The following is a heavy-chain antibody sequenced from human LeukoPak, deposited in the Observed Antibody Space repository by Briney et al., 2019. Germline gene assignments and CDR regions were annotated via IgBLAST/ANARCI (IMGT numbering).Heavy chain of an antibody. CDR2: ISTSGDSA. CDR3: AKDLSDYGDYYNS. J-gene: IGHJ4*02. D-gene: IGHD4-17*01. V-gene: IGHV3-23*01. Sequence: GGSLRLSCAASGFTFSIYWVHWVRQAPGKGLEWVSAISTSGDSAYYADSVKGRFTISRDNSKSTLYLQMNSLRAEDTAVYFCAKDLSDYGDYYNSWGQGTLVTVSS. CDR1: GFTFSIYW.